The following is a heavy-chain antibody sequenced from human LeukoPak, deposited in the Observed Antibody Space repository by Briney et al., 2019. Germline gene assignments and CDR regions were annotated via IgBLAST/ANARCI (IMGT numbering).Heavy chain of an antibody. CDR2: ISAYNGNT. Sequence: ASVKVSCKASGYTFTSYGISWVRQAPGQGLEWMGWISAYNGNTNYAQKLQGRVTMTTDTSTSTAYMELRSLRSDDTAVYYCARDSQYSGSRYVGYWGQGTLVTVSS. V-gene: IGHV1-18*01. CDR3: ARDSQYSGSRYVGY. CDR1: GYTFTSYG. D-gene: IGHD6-13*01. J-gene: IGHJ4*02.